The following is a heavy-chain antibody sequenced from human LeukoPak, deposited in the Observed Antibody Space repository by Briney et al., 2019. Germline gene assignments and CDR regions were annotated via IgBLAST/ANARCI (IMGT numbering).Heavy chain of an antibody. CDR1: GFTVSSNY. Sequence: GGSLRLSCAASGFTVSSNYMTWVRQAPGKGLERLSVIYSGGSTYYANSVKGRFTISRDTSKNALYLQMNSLRADDTAVYYCARGPGEGQLEHYYFDYWGQGTLVTVSS. CDR3: ARGPGEGQLEHYYFDY. D-gene: IGHD1/OR15-1a*01. J-gene: IGHJ4*02. CDR2: IYSGGST. V-gene: IGHV3-53*01.